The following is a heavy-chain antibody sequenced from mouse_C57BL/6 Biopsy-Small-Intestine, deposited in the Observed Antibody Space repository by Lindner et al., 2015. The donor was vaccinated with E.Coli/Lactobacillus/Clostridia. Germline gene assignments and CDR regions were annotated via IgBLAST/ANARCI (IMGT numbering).Heavy chain of an antibody. D-gene: IGHD1-1*01. CDR3: VRHYYGSSYFDY. CDR1: GFSFNTYA. Sequence: EVQLQESGGGLVQPKGSLKLSCAASGFSFNTYAMNWVRQAPGKGLKWVARIRSKSNNYATYYADSVKDRFTISRDDSESMLYLQMNNLKTEDTAMYYCVRHYYGSSYFDYWGQGTTLTVSS. V-gene: IGHV10-1*01. J-gene: IGHJ2*01. CDR2: IRSKSNNYAT.